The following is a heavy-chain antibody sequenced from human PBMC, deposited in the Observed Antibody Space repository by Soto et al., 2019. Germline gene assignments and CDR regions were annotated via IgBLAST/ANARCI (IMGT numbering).Heavy chain of an antibody. J-gene: IGHJ6*02. CDR3: ARDSSTVVTRYYYGMDV. D-gene: IGHD4-17*01. V-gene: IGHV3-7*05. Sequence: GGSLRLSCAASGFTFSSYWMSWVRQAPGKGLEWVANIKQDGSEKYYVDSVKGRFTISRDNAKNSLYLQMNSLRAEDTAVYYCARDSSTVVTRYYYGMDVWGQGTTVTVSS. CDR2: IKQDGSEK. CDR1: GFTFSSYW.